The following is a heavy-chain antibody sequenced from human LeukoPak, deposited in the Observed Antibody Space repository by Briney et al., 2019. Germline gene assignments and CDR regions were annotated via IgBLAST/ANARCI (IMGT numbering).Heavy chain of an antibody. CDR3: AKAGDYGDYYFDY. CDR2: ISGRGDST. CDR1: GFTFSSYG. V-gene: IGHV3-23*01. J-gene: IGHJ4*02. D-gene: IGHD4-17*01. Sequence: GGSLRLSCAASGFTFSSYGMHWVRQAPAKGLEWVSGISGRGDSTYYADSVKGRFTISRDNSKNTLSLQMIGLRAEDTALYYCAKAGDYGDYYFDYWGQGTLVTVSS.